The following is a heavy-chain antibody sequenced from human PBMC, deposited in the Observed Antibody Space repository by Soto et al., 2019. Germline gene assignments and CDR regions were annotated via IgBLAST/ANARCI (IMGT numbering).Heavy chain of an antibody. Sequence: PGGSLRLSCAASGFIFSNALINWVRQAPGGGLEWVGRIKSKVNGATTDFAAPVKGRFAISRDDSRHIVYLQMNSLRIEDTAVYYCTTDSYSTMLVVRFDYWGHGTPVTVSS. CDR2: IKSKVNGATT. CDR1: GFIFSNAL. CDR3: TTDSYSTMLVVRFDY. V-gene: IGHV3-15*07. J-gene: IGHJ4*01. D-gene: IGHD3-22*01.